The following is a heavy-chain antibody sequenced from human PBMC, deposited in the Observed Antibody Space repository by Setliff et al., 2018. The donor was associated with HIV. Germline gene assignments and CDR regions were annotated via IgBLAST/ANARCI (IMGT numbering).Heavy chain of an antibody. CDR1: GFTFSGYP. Sequence: GGSLRLSCAASGFTFSGYPMNWVRQAPGKRLAWFSYISSDSGTIYYAESVRGRFTISRDDARNSLFLQMNSLRVDDTAVYYCAKDPANKVVPGVEYFQHWGQGTLVTVSS. D-gene: IGHD7-27*01. V-gene: IGHV3-48*01. CDR2: ISSDSGTI. CDR3: AKDPANKVVPGVEYFQH. J-gene: IGHJ1*01.